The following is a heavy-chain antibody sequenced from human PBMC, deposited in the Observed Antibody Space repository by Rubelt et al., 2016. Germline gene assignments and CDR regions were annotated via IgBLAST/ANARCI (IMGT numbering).Heavy chain of an antibody. CDR1: GFTFRSYA. Sequence: QVQLVESGGGVVQPGRSLRLSCAASGFTFRSYAMHWVRQAPGKGLEWVAVISYDGTNKYYADSVKGRFTNSRDNSKNTLYLQMNSLRAEDTAVYYCASSSGWYFDYWGQGTLVTVSS. D-gene: IGHD6-19*01. V-gene: IGHV3-30*04. CDR3: ASSSGWYFDY. CDR2: ISYDGTNK. J-gene: IGHJ4*02.